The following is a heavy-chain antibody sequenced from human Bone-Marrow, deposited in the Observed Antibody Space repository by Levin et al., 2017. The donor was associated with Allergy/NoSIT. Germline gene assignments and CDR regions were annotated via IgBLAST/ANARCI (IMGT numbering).Heavy chain of an antibody. J-gene: IGHJ2*01. Sequence: SQTLSLTCTVSGGSISSYYWSWIRQPPGKGLEWIGYIYYSGSTNYNPSLKSRVTISVDTSKNQFSLKLSSVTAADTAVYYCARLVYDPDSAFFDLWGRGTLVTVSS. D-gene: IGHD3-3*01. V-gene: IGHV4-59*01. CDR1: GGSISSYY. CDR2: IYYSGST. CDR3: ARLVYDPDSAFFDL.